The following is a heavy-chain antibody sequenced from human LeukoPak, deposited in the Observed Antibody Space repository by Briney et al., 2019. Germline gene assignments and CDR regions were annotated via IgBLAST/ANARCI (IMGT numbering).Heavy chain of an antibody. J-gene: IGHJ6*03. CDR3: ARAPSSSWYYYYYYYMDV. CDR2: INPSGDNT. D-gene: IGHD6-13*01. CDR1: GYTFTNNF. Sequence: ASVKVSCKASGYTFTNNFMHWVRQAPGQGLEWIGIINPSGDNTWYAQKFQGRVTMTRDMATSTDYLEVSSLRSEDTAVYYCARAPSSSWYYYYYYYMDVWGKGTTVTVSS. V-gene: IGHV1-46*01.